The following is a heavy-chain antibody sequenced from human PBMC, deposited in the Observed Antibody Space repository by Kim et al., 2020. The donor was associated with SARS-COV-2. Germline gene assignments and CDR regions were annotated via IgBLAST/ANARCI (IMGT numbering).Heavy chain of an antibody. CDR1: GFTFSVYA. D-gene: IGHD3-16*01. J-gene: IGHJ1*01. CDR3: ARVLWPGTSCGVFHH. V-gene: IGHV3-23*01. CDR2: VNSNGYNK. Sequence: GGSLRLSCAASGFTFSVYAMTWVRQAPGEGLEWVSSVNSNGYNKYYADSVKGRFSISRDNSKKTLYLQMDSLRAEDTAIYYCARVLWPGTSCGVFHHWGQGTLVTVSS.